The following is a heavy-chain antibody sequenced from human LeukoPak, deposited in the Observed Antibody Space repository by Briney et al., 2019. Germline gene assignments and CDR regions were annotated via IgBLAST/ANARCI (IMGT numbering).Heavy chain of an antibody. CDR3: ARGWGTSGWYVPTI. Sequence: GGSLRLSCAASGFTFSSYYMHWVRQTTGQGLEWVASINNAGDTYYAVDVKGRLTISREDTQNSIYLQMDTLRAGDTAVYYCARGWGTSGWYVPTIWGQGTMVTVSS. CDR2: INNAGDT. CDR1: GFTFSSYY. D-gene: IGHD6-19*01. V-gene: IGHV3-13*04. J-gene: IGHJ3*02.